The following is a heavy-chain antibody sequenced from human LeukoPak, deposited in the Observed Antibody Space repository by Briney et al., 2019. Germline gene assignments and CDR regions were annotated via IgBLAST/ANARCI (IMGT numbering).Heavy chain of an antibody. CDR2: INHSGST. CDR3: ARHVSTGWYGLSYFDS. Sequence: SETLSLTCAVYGGSFSGYYWSWIRQPPGKGLEWIGEINHSGSTNYNPSLKTRITISVDTSKNQFSLKLSSVTAADTAVYYCARHVSTGWYGLSYFDSWGQGILVTVSS. J-gene: IGHJ4*02. V-gene: IGHV4-34*01. CDR1: GGSFSGYY. D-gene: IGHD6-19*01.